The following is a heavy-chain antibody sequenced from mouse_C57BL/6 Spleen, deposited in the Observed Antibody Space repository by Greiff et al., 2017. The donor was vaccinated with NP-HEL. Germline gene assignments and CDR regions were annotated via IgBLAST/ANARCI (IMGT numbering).Heavy chain of an antibody. V-gene: IGHV1-15*01. CDR2: IDPETGGT. CDR1: GYTFTDYE. D-gene: IGHD1-1*01. Sequence: VQLQQSGAELVRPGASVTLSCKASGYTFTDYEMHWVKQTPVHGLEWIGAIDPETGGTAYNQKFKGKAILTADKSSSTAYMELRSLTSEDSAVYYCTRSGYYGSSRAWFAYWGQGTLVTVSA. CDR3: TRSGYYGSSRAWFAY. J-gene: IGHJ3*01.